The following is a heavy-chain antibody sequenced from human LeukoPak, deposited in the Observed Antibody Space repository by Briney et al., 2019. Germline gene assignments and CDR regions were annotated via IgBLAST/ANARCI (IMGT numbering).Heavy chain of an antibody. CDR3: ARDRGARGRGLA. D-gene: IGHD3-10*01. CDR1: GFTFRIYS. CDR2: IGPSSGDI. J-gene: IGHJ5*02. V-gene: IGHV3-21*01. Sequence: NPGGSLRLSCGASGFTFRIYSMNWVRQAPGTGLEWVSSIGPSSGDIYYADSVKGRFTISRDNDKNSLCLQMNSLRAEDTAVYYCARDRGARGRGLAWGQGTQVTVSS.